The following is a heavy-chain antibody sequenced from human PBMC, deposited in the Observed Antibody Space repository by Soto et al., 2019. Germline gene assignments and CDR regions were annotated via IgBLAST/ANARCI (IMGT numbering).Heavy chain of an antibody. CDR2: ISYDGSNK. CDR3: AKDQEAGPLGISRYFDY. V-gene: IGHV3-30-3*02. D-gene: IGHD1-26*01. Sequence: QVQLVESGGGVVQPGRSLRLSCAASGFTVSSYAMHWVRQAPGKGLEWVAVISYDGSNKYYADSVKGRYTNSRDNSKKTVYLRMNSHRAEDKDVYDFAKDQEAGPLGISRYFDYGGQGTQVTVSS. J-gene: IGHJ4*02. CDR1: GFTVSSYA.